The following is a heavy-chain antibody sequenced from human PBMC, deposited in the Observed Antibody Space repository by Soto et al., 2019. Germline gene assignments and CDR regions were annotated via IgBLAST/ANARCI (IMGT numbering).Heavy chain of an antibody. Sequence: SETLSLTCTVSGGSISSGVYYWSWIRHHPGKGLEWIGYIYYSGSTYYNPSLKSRVTIPVYTSKNQFSLKLSSVTAADTAVYYCARVTVYCSGGSCTSALYYFDYWGQGTLITVSS. V-gene: IGHV4-31*03. CDR1: GGSISSGVYY. CDR3: ARVTVYCSGGSCTSALYYFDY. J-gene: IGHJ4*02. CDR2: IYYSGST. D-gene: IGHD2-15*01.